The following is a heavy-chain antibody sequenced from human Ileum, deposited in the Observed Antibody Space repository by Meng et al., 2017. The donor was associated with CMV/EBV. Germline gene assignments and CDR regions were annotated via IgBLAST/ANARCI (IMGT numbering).Heavy chain of an antibody. V-gene: IGHV3-9*01. CDR1: GFTFDDYA. CDR2: ISWNSGSI. J-gene: IGHJ4*02. Sequence: SLKISCAASGFTFDDYAMHWVRQAPGKGLEWVSGISWNSGSIGYADSVKGRFTISRDNAKNSLYLQMNSLRAEDTALYYCSLTYYYDSSGYYGVNDYWGQGTLVTVSS. CDR3: SLTYYYDSSGYYGVNDY. D-gene: IGHD3-22*01.